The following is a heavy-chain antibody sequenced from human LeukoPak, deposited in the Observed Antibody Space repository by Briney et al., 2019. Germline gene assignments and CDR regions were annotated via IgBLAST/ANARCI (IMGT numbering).Heavy chain of an antibody. CDR2: IYTSGST. J-gene: IGHJ6*03. Sequence: SETLSLTCTVSGYSISSGSYYWSWIRQPAGKGLEWIGRIYTSGSTNYNPSLKSRVTISVDTSKNQFSLKLSSVTAADTAVYYCARDRGYSYGFRYMDVWGKGTTVTISS. V-gene: IGHV4-61*02. CDR3: ARDRGYSYGFRYMDV. CDR1: GYSISSGSYY. D-gene: IGHD5-18*01.